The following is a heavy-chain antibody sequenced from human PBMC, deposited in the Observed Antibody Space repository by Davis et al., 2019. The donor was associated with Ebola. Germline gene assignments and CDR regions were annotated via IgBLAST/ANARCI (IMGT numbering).Heavy chain of an antibody. CDR1: GFTFSDYY. CDR2: ISSSGSTI. D-gene: IGHD2-2*01. V-gene: IGHV3-11*01. Sequence: PGGFLRLSCAASGFTFSDYYMSWIRQAPGKGLEWVSYISSSGSTIYYADSVKGRFTISRDNAKNSLYLQMNSLRAEDTAVYYCARDGGYCSSTSCYWSWFDPWGQGTLVTVSS. J-gene: IGHJ5*02. CDR3: ARDGGYCSSTSCYWSWFDP.